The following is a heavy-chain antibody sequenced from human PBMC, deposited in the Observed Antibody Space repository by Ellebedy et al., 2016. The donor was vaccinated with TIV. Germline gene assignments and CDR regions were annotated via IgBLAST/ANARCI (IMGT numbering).Heavy chain of an antibody. Sequence: PGGSLRLSCAASGITFSSSLMHWVRQAPGKGLVWVSRINRDGSIINYADSVKGRFTISRDNAKSTLYLQMNSLRAEDTAVYYCARNVDYRFDYWGQGTLVTVSS. CDR2: INRDGSII. CDR1: GITFSSSL. D-gene: IGHD4-11*01. J-gene: IGHJ4*02. V-gene: IGHV3-74*01. CDR3: ARNVDYRFDY.